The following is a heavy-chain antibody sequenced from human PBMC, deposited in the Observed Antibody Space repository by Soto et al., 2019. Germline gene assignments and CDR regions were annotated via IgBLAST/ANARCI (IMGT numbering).Heavy chain of an antibody. CDR3: ARLRGYSSGWYDY. CDR1: GYTFSSNG. J-gene: IGHJ4*02. Sequence: QVQLVQSGAEVKKPGASVKVSCKASGYTFSSNGVSWVRQAPGQGLEWMGWISTFNGNVHYAQKFQGRVTMTTDTSTNTAYMELTSLSSDDTAVYYCARLRGYSSGWYDYWGQGTLVTVSS. D-gene: IGHD6-19*01. V-gene: IGHV1-18*04. CDR2: ISTFNGNV.